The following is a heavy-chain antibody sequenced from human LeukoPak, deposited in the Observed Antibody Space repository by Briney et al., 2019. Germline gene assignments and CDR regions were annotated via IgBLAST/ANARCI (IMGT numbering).Heavy chain of an antibody. CDR1: GGSISSSSYY. Sequence: PSETLSLTCTVSGGSISSSSYYWGWIRQPPGKGLEWIGSIYYSGSTYYNPSLKSRVTISVDTSKNQFSLKLSSVTAADTAVYYCARVLEGYSYDYYYYYYMDVWGKGTTVTISS. CDR3: ARVLEGYSYDYYYYYYMDV. CDR2: IYYSGST. V-gene: IGHV4-39*01. J-gene: IGHJ6*03. D-gene: IGHD5-18*01.